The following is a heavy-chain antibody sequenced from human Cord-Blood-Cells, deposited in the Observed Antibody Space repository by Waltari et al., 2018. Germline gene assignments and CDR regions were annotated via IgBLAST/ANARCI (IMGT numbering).Heavy chain of an antibody. CDR3: ARDSVTAYYYYYGMDV. Sequence: WVRHAPGKGLDLVSYISSSGSTIYYAYSVKGRFTISRDNAKNSLYLQMNSLRAEDTAVYYCARDSVTAYYYYYGMDVWGQGTTVTVSS. V-gene: IGHV3-48*03. J-gene: IGHJ6*02. CDR2: ISSSGSTI. D-gene: IGHD4-4*01.